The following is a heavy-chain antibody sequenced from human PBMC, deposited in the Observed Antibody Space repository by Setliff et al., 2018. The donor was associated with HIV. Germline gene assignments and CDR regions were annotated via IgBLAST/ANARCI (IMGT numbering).Heavy chain of an antibody. CDR2: INHTGST. CDR3: ARSYNGVPWT. J-gene: IGHJ5*02. V-gene: IGHV4-34*01. Sequence: SETLSLTCAVYGGSFSDYFWSWIRQPPGKQLEWIGEINHTGSTKYNPSLKSRVTISADTSKNQFSLRLTSVTGADTAVYYCARSYNGVPWTWGQGMLVTV. D-gene: IGHD2-8*01. CDR1: GGSFSDYF.